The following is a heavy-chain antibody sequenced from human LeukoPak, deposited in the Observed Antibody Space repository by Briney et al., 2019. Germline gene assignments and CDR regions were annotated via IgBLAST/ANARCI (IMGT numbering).Heavy chain of an antibody. J-gene: IGHJ4*02. CDR1: GFAFSQFP. Sequence: GGSLRLSCVASGFAFSQFPVHWVRQAPGKRLEWVAFISHDGGNRKYGDSVKGRFTISRDNSKNTVYLQMNSLRPEDTALYYCARHKSYFGSGNYHYFDSWGQGALVIVSS. CDR3: ARHKSYFGSGNYHYFDS. D-gene: IGHD3-10*01. CDR2: ISHDGGNR. V-gene: IGHV3-30*03.